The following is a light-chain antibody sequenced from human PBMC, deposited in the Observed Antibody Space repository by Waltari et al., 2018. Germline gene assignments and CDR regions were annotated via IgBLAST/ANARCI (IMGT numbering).Light chain of an antibody. V-gene: IGLV2-8*01. CDR1: SSDVGAYNF. CDR3: SSYTGSNNSLV. J-gene: IGLJ3*02. CDR2: EVS. Sequence: QSALTQPPSASGSPGQSVTISCTGTSSDVGAYNFVSWPQQHPGKAPKLMIYEVSKRPAGFPGRVAGSNSGNTASLIVSGLQAEYEADYYCSSYTGSNNSLVFGGGTKLTVL.